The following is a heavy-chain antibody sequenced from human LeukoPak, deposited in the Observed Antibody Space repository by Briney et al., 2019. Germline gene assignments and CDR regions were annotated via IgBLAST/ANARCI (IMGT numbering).Heavy chain of an antibody. Sequence: SETLSLTCTVSGDSITTGSFYWSWVRQPAGKGLEWIGRIYSSGSADYNPSLRSRVTMSIDTSIDQFSLQLRSVTAADTGVYYCARRGPAGGDYASYYKYYYMDVWGKGTTVTVSS. CDR2: IYSSGSA. CDR3: ARRGPAGGDYASYYKYYYMDV. J-gene: IGHJ6*03. V-gene: IGHV4-61*02. D-gene: IGHD4-17*01. CDR1: GDSITTGSFY.